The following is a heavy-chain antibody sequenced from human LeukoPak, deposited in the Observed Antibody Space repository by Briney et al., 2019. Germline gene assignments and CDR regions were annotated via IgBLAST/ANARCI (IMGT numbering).Heavy chain of an antibody. CDR3: ARHMESYSSSWYGNYDY. CDR2: IDPSDSYT. CDR1: GYSFTSYW. D-gene: IGHD6-13*01. J-gene: IGHJ4*02. V-gene: IGHV5-10-1*01. Sequence: GESLKISCQGSGYSFTSYWISWVRQVPGKGLEWMGRIDPSDSYTNYSPSFQGHVTISADKSISTAYLQWSSLKASDTAMYYCARHMESYSSSWYGNYDYWGQGTLVTVSS.